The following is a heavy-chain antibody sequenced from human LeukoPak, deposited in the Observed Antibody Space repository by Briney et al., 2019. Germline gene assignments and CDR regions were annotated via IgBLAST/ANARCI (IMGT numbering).Heavy chain of an antibody. V-gene: IGHV3-11*01. D-gene: IGHD3-16*01. J-gene: IGHJ4*02. Sequence: VGSLRLSCAASGFTFSDYYMSWIRQAPGKGLEWVSYVTSSGNTIDYADSVKGRFIISRDNAKNSLYLQMNSLTAEDTAVYYCARARRGGPFDYWGQGNLVTVSA. CDR3: ARARRGGPFDY. CDR1: GFTFSDYY. CDR2: VTSSGNTI.